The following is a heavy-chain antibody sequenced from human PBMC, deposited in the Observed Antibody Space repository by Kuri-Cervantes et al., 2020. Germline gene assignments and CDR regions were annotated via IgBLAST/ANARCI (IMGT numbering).Heavy chain of an antibody. CDR1: GFTVSSNE. V-gene: IGHV3-38-3*01. CDR3: ARDGDWELGIDY. J-gene: IGHJ4*02. Sequence: ETLSLTVAASGFTVSSNEMSWFRQAPGKGLEWVSSISVGSTYYADSRKGRFTISRDNAKNSLYLQMNSLRAEDTAVYYCARDGDWELGIDYWGQGTLVTVSS. CDR2: ISVGST. D-gene: IGHD7-27*01.